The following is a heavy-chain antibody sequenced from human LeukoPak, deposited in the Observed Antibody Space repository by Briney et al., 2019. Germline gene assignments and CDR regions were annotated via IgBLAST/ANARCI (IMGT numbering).Heavy chain of an antibody. CDR1: GGTFSIYA. CDR2: IIPIFGTA. J-gene: IGHJ4*02. D-gene: IGHD1-14*01. CDR3: VRVPPGTTIYAY. Sequence: SVNVSCTASGGTFSIYAISWVRQAPGQGLEWMGGIIPIFGTANYAQKFQGRVTMTRNTSIGTAYMELSSLRSEDTAIYYCVRVPPGTTIYAYWGQGTLVTVSS. V-gene: IGHV1-69*05.